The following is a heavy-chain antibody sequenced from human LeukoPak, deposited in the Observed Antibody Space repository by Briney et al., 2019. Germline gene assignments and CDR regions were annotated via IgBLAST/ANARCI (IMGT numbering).Heavy chain of an antibody. CDR3: ARWWELLYWFDP. V-gene: IGHV4-59*12. D-gene: IGHD1-26*01. J-gene: IGHJ5*02. CDR2: IYYSGST. CDR1: GGSISSYY. Sequence: SETLSLTCTVSGGSISSYYWSWIRQPPGKGLEWIGSIYYSGSTYYNPSLKSRVTISVDTSKNQFSLKLSSVTAADTAVYYCARWWELLYWFDPWGQGTLVTVSS.